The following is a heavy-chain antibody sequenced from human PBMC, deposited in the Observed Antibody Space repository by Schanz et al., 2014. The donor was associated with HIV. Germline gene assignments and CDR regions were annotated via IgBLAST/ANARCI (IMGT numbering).Heavy chain of an antibody. D-gene: IGHD3-22*01. CDR1: GFTFSSYA. V-gene: IGHV3-7*01. Sequence: EVQLLESGGGLVQPGGSLRLSCAASGFTFSSYAMTWVRQAPGKGLEWVANIKEDGSEKYHADSVKGRFTISRDNAKNSLFLQMESLRAEDTAVYFCAKDRNYYDDKYLGKGNYYYYYGMDVWGQGTTVTVSS. J-gene: IGHJ6*02. CDR2: IKEDGSEK. CDR3: AKDRNYYDDKYLGKGNYYYYYGMDV.